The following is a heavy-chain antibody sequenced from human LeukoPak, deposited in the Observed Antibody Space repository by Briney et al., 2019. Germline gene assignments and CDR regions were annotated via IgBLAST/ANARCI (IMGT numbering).Heavy chain of an antibody. J-gene: IGHJ5*02. Sequence: GGSLRLSCAASGFTFSSYSMNWVRQAPGKGLEWVSSISSSSSYIYYADSVKGRFTISRDNAKNSLYLQMNSLRAEDTAVHYCAREVAAAPNWFDPWGQGTLVTVSS. CDR2: ISSSSSYI. V-gene: IGHV3-21*01. CDR3: AREVAAAPNWFDP. CDR1: GFTFSSYS. D-gene: IGHD2-15*01.